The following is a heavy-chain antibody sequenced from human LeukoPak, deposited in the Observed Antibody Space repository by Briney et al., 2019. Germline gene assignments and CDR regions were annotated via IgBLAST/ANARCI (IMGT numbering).Heavy chain of an antibody. Sequence: ASVKVSCKASGYTFTGYYMHWVRQAPGQGLEWMGWINPNSGGTNYAQKFQGWVTMTRDTSISTAYMELSSLRSEDTAVYYCARVGCSRTSCYAGRNFDYWGQGTLVTVSS. D-gene: IGHD2-2*01. CDR1: GYTFTGYY. CDR3: ARVGCSRTSCYAGRNFDY. V-gene: IGHV1-2*04. CDR2: INPNSGGT. J-gene: IGHJ4*02.